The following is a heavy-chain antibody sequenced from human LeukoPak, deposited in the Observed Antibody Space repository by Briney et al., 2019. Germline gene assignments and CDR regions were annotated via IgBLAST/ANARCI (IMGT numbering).Heavy chain of an antibody. CDR2: ISGSGGST. Sequence: GGSLRLSCAASGFTFSSYAMSWVRQAPGKGLEWVSAISGSGGSTYYADSVKGRFTISRDNSNNTLYLQMNSLRAEDTAVYYCAKWLGDIVVVPAAGIDYWGQGTLVTVSS. V-gene: IGHV3-23*01. CDR3: AKWLGDIVVVPAAGIDY. J-gene: IGHJ4*02. D-gene: IGHD2-2*01. CDR1: GFTFSSYA.